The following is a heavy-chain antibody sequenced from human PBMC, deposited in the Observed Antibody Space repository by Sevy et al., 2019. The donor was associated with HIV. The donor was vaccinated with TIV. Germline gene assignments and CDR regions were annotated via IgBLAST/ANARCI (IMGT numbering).Heavy chain of an antibody. CDR3: ARDNVGRDTYYYYYYMDV. J-gene: IGHJ6*03. CDR2: IYTSGST. Sequence: SETLSLTCTVSGGSISSGSYYWSWIRQPAGKGLEWIGRIYTSGSTNYNPSLKSRVTISVDTSKNQFSLKLSSVTAADTAVYYCARDNVGRDTYYYYYYMDVWGKGTTVTVSS. D-gene: IGHD2-8*01. V-gene: IGHV4-61*02. CDR1: GGSISSGSYY.